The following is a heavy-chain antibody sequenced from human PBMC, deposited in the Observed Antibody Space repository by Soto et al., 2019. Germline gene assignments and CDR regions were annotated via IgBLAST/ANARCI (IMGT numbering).Heavy chain of an antibody. V-gene: IGHV5-51*01. CDR3: ARAIYGDGRNIDY. D-gene: IGHD4-17*01. J-gene: IGHJ4*02. CDR1: GYSFITYW. CDR2: IYPGDSDT. Sequence: GESLKISCKGSGYSFITYWIGWVRQMPGKGLEWMGTIYPGDSDTRYSPSFQGQVTMSADKSINTAYLQWSSLKASDTAMYYCARAIYGDGRNIDYWGQGTLVTVSS.